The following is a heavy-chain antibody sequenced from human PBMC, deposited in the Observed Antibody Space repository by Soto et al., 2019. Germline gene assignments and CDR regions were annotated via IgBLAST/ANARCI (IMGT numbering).Heavy chain of an antibody. CDR2: IFGDDGST. J-gene: IGHJ4*02. V-gene: IGHV1-18*01. Sequence: QVQLVQSGAEVKKPGASVKVSCKASGYTFTLYGISWVRQAPGQGLEWMGCIFGDDGSTDYAQNLLGRVTMTTDTSTGTAYMELGSLTSDDTAVYYCARRTLGSSIGIGDYWGQGALVTVSS. D-gene: IGHD1-1*01. CDR3: ARRTLGSSIGIGDY. CDR1: GYTFTLYG.